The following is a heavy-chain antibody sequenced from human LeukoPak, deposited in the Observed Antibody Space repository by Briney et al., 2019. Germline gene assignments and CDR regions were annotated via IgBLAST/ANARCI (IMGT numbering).Heavy chain of an antibody. D-gene: IGHD6-13*01. Sequence: SQTLSLTCAIPGDSVSSNSAAWNWIGQSPSRGLEWLGRTYNRSNSYNDYALFTKSRIAINPDTSKNQFSLQLNSVTPEDTAVYYCIREAPAGRSFDYWGQGTQVTVSS. J-gene: IGHJ4*02. V-gene: IGHV6-1*01. CDR1: GDSVSSNSAA. CDR2: TYNRSNSYN. CDR3: IREAPAGRSFDY.